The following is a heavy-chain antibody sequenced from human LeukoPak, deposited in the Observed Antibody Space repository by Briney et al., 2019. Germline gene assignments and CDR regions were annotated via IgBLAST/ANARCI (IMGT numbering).Heavy chain of an antibody. CDR2: ISGSGGST. J-gene: IGHJ3*02. V-gene: IGHV3-23*01. CDR3: ARARSSYGYGDAFDI. D-gene: IGHD5-18*01. CDR1: GFTFSSYG. Sequence: GGTLRLSCAASGFTFSSYGMSWVRQAPGKGLEWVSAISGSGGSTYYADSVKGRFTISRDNSKNTLYLQMNSLRAEDTAVYYCARARSSYGYGDAFDIWGQGTMVTVSS.